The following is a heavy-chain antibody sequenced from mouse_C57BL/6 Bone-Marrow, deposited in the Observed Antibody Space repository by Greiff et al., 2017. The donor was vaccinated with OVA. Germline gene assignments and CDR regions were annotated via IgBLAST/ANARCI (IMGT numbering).Heavy chain of an antibody. J-gene: IGHJ3*01. V-gene: IGHV1-9*01. CDR3: ARLRFAY. Sequence: QVQLQQSGAELMKPGASVKLSCKATGYTFTGYWIEWVKQRPGHGLEWIGEILPGSGSTNSNEKFKGKATFTSDTSSSAAYMQRSSLTTEDSAIYYCARLRFAYWGQGTLVTVSA. CDR2: ILPGSGST. CDR1: GYTFTGYW.